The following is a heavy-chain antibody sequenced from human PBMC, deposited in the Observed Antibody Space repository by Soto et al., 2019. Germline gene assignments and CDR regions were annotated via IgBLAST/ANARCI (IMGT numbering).Heavy chain of an antibody. V-gene: IGHV1-18*01. CDR2: ISAYNGNT. CDR3: ARDVRVAGTYTLDY. CDR1: GYTFTSYG. D-gene: IGHD6-19*01. Sequence: ASVKVSCKASGYTFTSYGISWVRQAPGQGLEWMGWISAYNGNTNYAQKLQGRVTMTTDTSTSTAYMELRSLRSDDTAVYYCARDVRVAGTYTLDYWSQGTLVTVSS. J-gene: IGHJ4*02.